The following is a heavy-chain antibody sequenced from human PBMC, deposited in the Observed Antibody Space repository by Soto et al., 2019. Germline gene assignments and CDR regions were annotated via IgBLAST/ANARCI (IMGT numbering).Heavy chain of an antibody. CDR1: GYTFTGSS. Sequence: QVQLVQSGAEVKKPGASVNVSCGASGYTFTGSSIHWVRQAPGQGLEWMGYINPNSGGTIFAQKFQGRVTMTRDTSISTAYMELSRVASDDTAVYYCARDLTGDPNYWGQGTLVTVSS. V-gene: IGHV1-2*02. J-gene: IGHJ4*02. CDR2: INPNSGGT. CDR3: ARDLTGDPNY. D-gene: IGHD7-27*01.